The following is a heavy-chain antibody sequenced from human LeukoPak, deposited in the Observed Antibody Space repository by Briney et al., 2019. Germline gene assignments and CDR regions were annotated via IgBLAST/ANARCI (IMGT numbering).Heavy chain of an antibody. CDR3: ARGGGASPSDY. CDR1: GYSTSSAY. V-gene: IGHV4-4*07. CDR2: FYTSGSA. D-gene: IGHD2-2*01. J-gene: IGHJ4*02. Sequence: SETLSLTCTVSGYSTSSAYWSWIRQPAGKGLEWIGRFYTSGSANYNPSLKSRVSMSVDTSKNQLSLKLTSVTTADTAVYYYARGGGASPSDYWGQGILVTVSS.